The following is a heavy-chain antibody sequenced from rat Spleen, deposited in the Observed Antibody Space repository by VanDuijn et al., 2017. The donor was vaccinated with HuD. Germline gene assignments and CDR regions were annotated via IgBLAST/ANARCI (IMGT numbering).Heavy chain of an antibody. CDR1: GFTFSSYW. CDR3: ARLRNPYGWVAY. J-gene: IGHJ3*01. Sequence: EVQLVETGGGLVQPGRSLKLSCVASGFTFSSYWMYWIRQAPGKGLEWVSSISTDGGNTYYPDSVKGRFTISRDNAKSTLYLQMDSLRSEDTATYYCARLRNPYGWVAYWGQGTLVTVSS. V-gene: IGHV5-58*01. D-gene: IGHD1-7*01. CDR2: ISTDGGNT.